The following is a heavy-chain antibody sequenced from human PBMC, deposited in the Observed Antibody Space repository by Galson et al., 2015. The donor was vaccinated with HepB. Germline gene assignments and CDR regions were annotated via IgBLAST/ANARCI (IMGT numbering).Heavy chain of an antibody. CDR3: ARDRVVGISRGLGEYYFDY. CDR2: IWYDGSNK. V-gene: IGHV3-33*08. J-gene: IGHJ4*02. Sequence: SLRLSCAASGFTFSSYGMHWVRQAPGKGLEWVAVIWYDGSNKYYGDSVKGRFTTSRDNFKNTLYLQMNSLRVEDTAVYYCARDRVVGISRGLGEYYFDYWGQGTLVTVSS. CDR1: GFTFSSYG. D-gene: IGHD1-26*01.